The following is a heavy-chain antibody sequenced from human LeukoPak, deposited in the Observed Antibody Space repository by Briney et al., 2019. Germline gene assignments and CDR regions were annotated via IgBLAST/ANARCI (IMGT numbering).Heavy chain of an antibody. CDR1: GFTFSNYE. CDR2: ITTTGDRI. V-gene: IGHV3-48*03. Sequence: PGGSLRLSCEASGFTFSNYEMNWVRQAPGKGLEWISYITTTGDRIQYADSVKGRFTISRDNAKNSLYLEMNSLRAEDTGVYYCAELGITMIGGVWGKGTTVTISS. D-gene: IGHD3-10*02. CDR3: AELGITMIGGV. J-gene: IGHJ6*04.